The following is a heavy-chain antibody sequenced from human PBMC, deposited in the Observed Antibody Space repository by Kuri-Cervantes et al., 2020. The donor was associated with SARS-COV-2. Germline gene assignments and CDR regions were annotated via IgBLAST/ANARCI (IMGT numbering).Heavy chain of an antibody. D-gene: IGHD4-23*01. J-gene: IGHJ4*02. CDR2: ISSSSSTI. Sequence: GGFLRLSCAASGFNFSSHSMNWVRQAPGKGLEWVSYISSSSSTIYYADSVKGRFTISRDNAKNSLYLQMNSLRAEDTAVYYCATPAPEYGGNSGGWVFWGQGTLVTVSS. CDR3: ATPAPEYGGNSGGWVF. V-gene: IGHV3-48*01. CDR1: GFNFSSHS.